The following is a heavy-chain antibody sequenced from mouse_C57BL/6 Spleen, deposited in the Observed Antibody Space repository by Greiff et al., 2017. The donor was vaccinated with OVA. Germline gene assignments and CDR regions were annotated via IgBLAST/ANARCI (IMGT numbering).Heavy chain of an antibody. J-gene: IGHJ4*01. CDR2: ISDGGSYT. CDR3: EREGKSNWDYAMDD. V-gene: IGHV5-4*01. CDR1: GFTFSSYA. Sequence: EVKVVESGGGLVKPGGSLKLSCAASGFTFSSYAMSWVRQTPEKRLEWVATISDGGSYTYYPDNVKGRFTISRDNAKNNLYLQMSHLKSEDTAMYYCEREGKSNWDYAMDDWGQGTSVTVSS. D-gene: IGHD4-1*01.